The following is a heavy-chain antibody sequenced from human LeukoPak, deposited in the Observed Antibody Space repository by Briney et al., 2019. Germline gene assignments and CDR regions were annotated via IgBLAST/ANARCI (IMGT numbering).Heavy chain of an antibody. J-gene: IGHJ4*02. CDR1: GFTFSTYG. CDR3: AKATPPRDGSNPDY. V-gene: IGHV3-30*18. CDR2: ISYDGRNK. Sequence: GGSLRLSCAASGFTFSTYGMHWVRQAPGKGLEWVAVISYDGRNKYYADSVKSRFTISRDNSKNTLYLQMNSLRAEDTAVYYCAKATPPRDGSNPDYWGQGTLVTVSS. D-gene: IGHD4-4*01.